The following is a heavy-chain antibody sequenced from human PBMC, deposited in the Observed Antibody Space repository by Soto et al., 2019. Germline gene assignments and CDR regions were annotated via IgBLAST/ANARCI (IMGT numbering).Heavy chain of an antibody. CDR1: GFTFSSYA. Sequence: FLRLSCAASGFTFSSYAMSWVRQAPGKGLEWVSAISGSGGSTYYADSVRGRFTISRDNSKNTLYLQMNSLRAEDTAVYYCAKGIRFIGADYWGQGTLVTVSS. J-gene: IGHJ4*02. V-gene: IGHV3-23*01. D-gene: IGHD3-10*01. CDR2: ISGSGGST. CDR3: AKGIRFIGADY.